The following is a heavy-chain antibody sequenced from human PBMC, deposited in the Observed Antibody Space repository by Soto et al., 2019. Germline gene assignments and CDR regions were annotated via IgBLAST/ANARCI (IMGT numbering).Heavy chain of an antibody. Sequence: QITLKESGPTLVKPTQTLTLTCTFSGFSLTTSGVGVGVGWIRQPPVKALEWLALIYWDDDKRYSPSLKNRLTLTKDTSKNQVVLTMTNMDPVDTATYYCAHTLWAVSLDYWGQGALVTVSS. CDR3: AHTLWAVSLDY. D-gene: IGHD3-10*01. CDR2: IYWDDDK. CDR1: GFSLTTSGVGVG. V-gene: IGHV2-5*02. J-gene: IGHJ4*02.